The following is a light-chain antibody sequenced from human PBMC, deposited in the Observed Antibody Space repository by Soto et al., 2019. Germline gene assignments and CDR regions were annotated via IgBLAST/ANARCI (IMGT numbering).Light chain of an antibody. CDR3: QQRSRWPRDT. CDR1: QNVGHN. V-gene: IGKV3-11*01. J-gene: IGKJ2*01. CDR2: AAS. Sequence: EVVLTQSPATLSLSPGESATLSCRASQNVGHNLAWYQRTPGQAPRLLIYAASDRATGIPARFRGSGSDTDFTLTITSVEPEDFAVYYCQQRSRWPRDTFGQGTKLEIK.